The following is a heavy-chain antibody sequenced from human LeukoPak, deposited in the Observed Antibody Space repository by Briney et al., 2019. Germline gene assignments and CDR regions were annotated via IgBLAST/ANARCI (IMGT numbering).Heavy chain of an antibody. Sequence: ASVKVSCKASGYTFTGCYMHWVRQAPGRGLEWMGWINPNSGGTNYAQKFQGRVTMTRDTSISTAYMELSRLRSDDTAVYYCARGNVWPTYYYYMDVWGKGTTVTVSS. CDR1: GYTFTGCY. CDR2: INPNSGGT. CDR3: ARGNVWPTYYYYMDV. V-gene: IGHV1-2*02. J-gene: IGHJ6*03.